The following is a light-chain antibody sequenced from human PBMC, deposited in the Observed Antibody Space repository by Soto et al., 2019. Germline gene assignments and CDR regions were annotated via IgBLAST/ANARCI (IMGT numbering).Light chain of an antibody. CDR1: QRISNN. CDR2: GAS. V-gene: IGKV3-15*01. Sequence: EVVMTQSPATLSVSPGERVTLSCRASQRISNNVAWYQQRPGQTPRLLIYGASTRAPGVPARFSGSGFGADFTLTISGLQSEDVAIYYCQQFNYWPPWTFGQGTKVDIK. J-gene: IGKJ1*01. CDR3: QQFNYWPPWT.